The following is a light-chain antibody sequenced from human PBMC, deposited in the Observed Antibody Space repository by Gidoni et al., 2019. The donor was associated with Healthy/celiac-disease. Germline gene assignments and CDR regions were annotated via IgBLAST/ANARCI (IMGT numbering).Light chain of an antibody. CDR3: QQYGSSPYT. J-gene: IGKJ2*01. CDR2: GAS. CDR1: QSVSSSY. V-gene: IGKV3-20*01. Sequence: EIELTQSPGTLSASPGERATISCRASQSVSSSYLAWYQQKPGQAPRLLIYGASSRATGLPDRFSGSGSGTDFTLTISRLEPDDFAVYYCQQYGSSPYTFGQGTKLEIK.